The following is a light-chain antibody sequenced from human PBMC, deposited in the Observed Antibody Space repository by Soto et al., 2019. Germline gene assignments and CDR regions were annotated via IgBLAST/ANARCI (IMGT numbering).Light chain of an antibody. CDR3: QRYDSAPRT. Sequence: DIRMTQSPSSLSASVGDRVTITCLASQDIIIFLAWYQQKPGKVPQLLISGASTVQSGVPSRFSGSGSGTDFALTITSLQPEDVATYYCQRYDSAPRTCGGGTKVDIK. J-gene: IGKJ4*01. CDR2: GAS. V-gene: IGKV1-27*01. CDR1: QDIIIF.